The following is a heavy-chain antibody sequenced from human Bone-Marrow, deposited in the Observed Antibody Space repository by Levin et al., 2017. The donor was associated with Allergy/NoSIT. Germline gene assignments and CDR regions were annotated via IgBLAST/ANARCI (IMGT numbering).Heavy chain of an antibody. CDR1: GFTFSSSA. Sequence: GGSLRLSCVVSGFTFSSSAMSWVRQAPGKGLEWVSGISDSGDKTYDADSVKGRYTISRDISKNTLFLQMNSLRAEDTAVYYCATFSTNYWYWKFWGQGTLVTVSS. D-gene: IGHD1-1*01. CDR3: ATFSTNYWYWKF. V-gene: IGHV3-23*01. J-gene: IGHJ4*02. CDR2: ISDSGDKT.